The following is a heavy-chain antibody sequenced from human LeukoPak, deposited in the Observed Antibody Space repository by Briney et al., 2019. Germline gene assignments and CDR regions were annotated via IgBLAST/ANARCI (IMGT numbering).Heavy chain of an antibody. CDR3: ARGLELRGYFYYMDV. J-gene: IGHJ6*03. CDR2: INSGSTTI. V-gene: IGHV3-48*01. CDR1: GFTFSRYS. D-gene: IGHD1-7*01. Sequence: GGSLRLSCAGSGFTFSRYSMNWVRQAPGKGLEWLSYINSGSTTIYYADSVKGRFTISRDNAKNSLYLQMNSLGAEDTAVYYCARGLELRGYFYYMDVWGKGTTVTVSS.